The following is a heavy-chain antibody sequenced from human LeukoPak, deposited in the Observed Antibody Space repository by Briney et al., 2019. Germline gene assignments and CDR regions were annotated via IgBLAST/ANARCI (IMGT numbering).Heavy chain of an antibody. Sequence: ASVKVSCKASGYTFTSYGISWVRQAPGQGLEWMGWISAYNGNTNYAQKLQGRVTMTTDTSTSTAYMELRSLRSDDTAVYYCARDSATLYCGGDCYPDCWGQGTLVTVSS. J-gene: IGHJ4*02. V-gene: IGHV1-18*01. CDR3: ARDSATLYCGGDCYPDC. D-gene: IGHD2-21*02. CDR2: ISAYNGNT. CDR1: GYTFTSYG.